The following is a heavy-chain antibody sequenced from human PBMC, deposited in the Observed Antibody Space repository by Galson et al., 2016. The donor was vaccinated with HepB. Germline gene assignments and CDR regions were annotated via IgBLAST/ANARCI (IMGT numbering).Heavy chain of an antibody. V-gene: IGHV4-59*01. CDR1: GGSINSYY. Sequence: TLSLTCTVSGGSINSYYWNWVRQPPGKGLEWIGYIYYSGSTDHNPSLRSRVTISVDSSKNQFSLKLSSVTAADTAVYYCASKALRGWYFDYWGQGTLVTVSS. CDR3: ASKALRGWYFDY. CDR2: IYYSGST. J-gene: IGHJ4*02.